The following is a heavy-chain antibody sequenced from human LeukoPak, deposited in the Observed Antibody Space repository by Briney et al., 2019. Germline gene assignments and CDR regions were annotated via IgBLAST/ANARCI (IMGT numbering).Heavy chain of an antibody. CDR2: ISSSGSTI. V-gene: IGHV3-48*03. Sequence: GGSLRLSCAASGFTFSSYEMNWVRQAPGKGLEWVSYISSSGSTIYYADSVKGRFTISRDNAKNSLYLQMNSLRAEDTAVYYCAKVSTSWGFDYWGQGTLVTVSS. J-gene: IGHJ4*02. CDR1: GFTFSSYE. D-gene: IGHD6-13*01. CDR3: AKVSTSWGFDY.